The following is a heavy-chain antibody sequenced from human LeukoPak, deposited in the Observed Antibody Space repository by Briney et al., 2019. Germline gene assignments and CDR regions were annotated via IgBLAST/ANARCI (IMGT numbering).Heavy chain of an antibody. Sequence: GGSVRFYCAASGFTFSDYAMEWVRPAQGLGLVGVFVISSSGDTAYQADFVKGRLTISRDNSKNTLYLQMNSLRAEDTAVYYCAKGYYASGSALSAFDYWGQGTLVTVSS. CDR3: AKGYYASGSALSAFDY. V-gene: IGHV3-23*01. CDR1: GFTFSDYA. J-gene: IGHJ4*02. CDR2: ISSSGDTA. D-gene: IGHD3-10*01.